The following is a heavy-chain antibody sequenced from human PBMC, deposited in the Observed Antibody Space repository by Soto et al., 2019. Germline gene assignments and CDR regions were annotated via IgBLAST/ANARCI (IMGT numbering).Heavy chain of an antibody. CDR3: ARAGSRIVVVPAAQTVNWFDP. CDR2: SYYSGST. D-gene: IGHD2-2*01. V-gene: IGHV4-61*01. CDR1: GGSVSSGSYY. Sequence: QVQLQESGPGLVKPSETLSLTCTVSGGSVSSGSYYWIWIRQPPGKGLEWIGYSYYSGSTNYNPSLKSRGTISVDTSKNQCSLQLSSVTAADAAVYYCARAGSRIVVVPAAQTVNWFDPWGQGTLVTVSS. J-gene: IGHJ5*02.